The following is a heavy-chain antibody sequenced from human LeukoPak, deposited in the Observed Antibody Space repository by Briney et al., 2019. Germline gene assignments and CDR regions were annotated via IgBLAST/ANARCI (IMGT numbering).Heavy chain of an antibody. CDR2: ISFDGSNK. V-gene: IGHV3-30-3*01. J-gene: IGHJ3*02. CDR1: GLIFSTYA. D-gene: IGHD6-19*01. CDR3: ARDPAVAGDDAFDI. Sequence: SGGSLRLSCATSGLIFSTYAMHWVRQAPGKGLEWLAGISFDGSNKYYADSVKGRFIISRDNSKDTLYLQMDSLRGGDTAVYFCARDPAVAGDDAFDIWGQGTMVAVSS.